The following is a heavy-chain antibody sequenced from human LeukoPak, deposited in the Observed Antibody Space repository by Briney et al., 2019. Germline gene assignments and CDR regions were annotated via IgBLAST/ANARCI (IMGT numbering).Heavy chain of an antibody. V-gene: IGHV1-18*01. J-gene: IGHJ6*03. CDR1: DFTFSNYG. D-gene: IGHD2-21*01. CDR2: ISAYNGDT. CDR3: ARDPHRTGYLISYYYYMDV. Sequence: ASVKVSCKASDFTFSNYGFNWVRQAPGQGLEWMGWISAYNGDTNYAQKFQGRVTMTRDTSISTAYMELSRLRSDDTAVYYCARDPHRTGYLISYYYYMDVWGKGTTVTISS.